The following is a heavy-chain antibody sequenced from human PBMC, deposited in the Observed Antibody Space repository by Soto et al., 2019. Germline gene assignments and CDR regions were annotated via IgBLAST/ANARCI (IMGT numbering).Heavy chain of an antibody. CDR1: GFTFSSYG. CDR3: AKQRIAAAVAYYFDY. V-gene: IGHV3-30*18. CDR2: ISYDGSNK. D-gene: IGHD6-13*01. Sequence: PGGSLRLSCAASGFTFSSYGMHWVRQAPGKGLEWVAVISYDGSNKYYAVSVKGRFTISRDNSKNTLYLQMNSLRAEDTAVYYCAKQRIAAAVAYYFDYWGQGTLVTVSS. J-gene: IGHJ4*02.